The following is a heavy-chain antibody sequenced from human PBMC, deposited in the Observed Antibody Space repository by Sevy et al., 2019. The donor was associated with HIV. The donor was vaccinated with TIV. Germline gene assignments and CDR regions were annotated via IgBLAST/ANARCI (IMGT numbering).Heavy chain of an antibody. CDR2: INAGNGNT. CDR3: AASEPPPTRSEASYSSSFYFDY. CDR1: GYTFTSYA. V-gene: IGHV1-3*01. J-gene: IGHJ4*02. Sequence: ASVKVSCKASGYTFTSYAMHWVRQAPGQRLEWMGWINAGNGNTKYSEKFQGRVTITRDTSASTAYMELCSLRSEDTAVYYCAASEPPPTRSEASYSSSFYFDYWGQGTLVTVST. D-gene: IGHD6-13*01.